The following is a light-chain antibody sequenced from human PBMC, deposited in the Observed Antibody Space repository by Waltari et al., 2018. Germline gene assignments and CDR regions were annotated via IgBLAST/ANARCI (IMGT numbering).Light chain of an antibody. CDR1: QNIRNS. CDR3: QQSYSVPPHT. J-gene: IGKJ2*01. CDR2: TSS. V-gene: IGKV1-39*01. Sequence: DIHMTQSPSSLSASLGDRVTITCRASQNIRNSLNWYQQKPGKAPNLLISTSSTLQIGVPAGFYGSGSGTDFTLTISALQSEDSATYYCQQSYSVPPHTFGQGTKLEIK.